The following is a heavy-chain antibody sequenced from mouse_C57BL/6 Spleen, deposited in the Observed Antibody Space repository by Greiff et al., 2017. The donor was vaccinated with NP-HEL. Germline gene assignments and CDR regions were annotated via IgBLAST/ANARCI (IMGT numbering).Heavy chain of an antibody. CDR3: ASPYYYGSSLFDY. D-gene: IGHD1-1*01. Sequence: VQLQQSVAELVRPGASVKLSCTASGFNIKNTYMHWVKQRPEQGLEWIGRIDPANGNTKYAPKFQGKATITADTSSNTAYLQLSSLTSEDTAIYYCASPYYYGSSLFDYWGQGTTLTVSS. CDR1: GFNIKNTY. V-gene: IGHV14-3*01. CDR2: IDPANGNT. J-gene: IGHJ2*01.